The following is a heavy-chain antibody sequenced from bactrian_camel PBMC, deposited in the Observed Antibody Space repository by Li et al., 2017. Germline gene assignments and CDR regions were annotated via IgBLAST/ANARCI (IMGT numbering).Heavy chain of an antibody. CDR2: ISPSVGSK. CDR1: KYIGRLNC. D-gene: IGHD6*01. CDR3: AASSPGSWYCADDEYNY. V-gene: IGHV3S54*01. Sequence: QVQLVESGGGSVQAGGSLRLSCVASKYIGRLNCIGWFRQVPGKRREGVAGISPSVGSKYYADSVKGRFTISHDNAKNTVSLQMNSLKSEDTATYYCAASSPGSWYCADDEYNYWGQGTQVTVS. J-gene: IGHJ4*01.